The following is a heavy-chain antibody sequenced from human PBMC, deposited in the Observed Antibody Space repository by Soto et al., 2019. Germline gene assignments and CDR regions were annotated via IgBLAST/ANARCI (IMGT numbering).Heavy chain of an antibody. J-gene: IGHJ6*02. Sequence: GGSLRLSCAASGFTFSNYGMHWVRQAPGKGLEWVAVIWYDGSNKYYADPVKGRFTISRDNSKNTLYLQINSLRAEDTAGYYCARDDIPGRAVAIYGMDVWGQGTTVTVSS. CDR1: GFTFSNYG. V-gene: IGHV3-33*01. CDR3: ARDDIPGRAVAIYGMDV. D-gene: IGHD6-19*01. CDR2: IWYDGSNK.